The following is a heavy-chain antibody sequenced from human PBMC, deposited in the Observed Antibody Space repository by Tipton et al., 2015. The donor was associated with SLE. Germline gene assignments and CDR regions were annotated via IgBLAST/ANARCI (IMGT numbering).Heavy chain of an antibody. J-gene: IGHJ4*02. D-gene: IGHD2-15*01. V-gene: IGHV4-4*02. CDR2: IYFGGHI. Sequence: GLVKPSGTLSLTCAVSGASFSSSNWWTWVRQPPGKGLEWIGYIYFGGHIFYNPSLQSRVTISGDPSKKQFSLKLTSLTAADAAVYYCARCGSSDPSSGGSCRYYFDLWGQGTLVTVSP. CDR3: ARCGSSDPSSGGSCRYYFDL. CDR1: GASFSSSNW.